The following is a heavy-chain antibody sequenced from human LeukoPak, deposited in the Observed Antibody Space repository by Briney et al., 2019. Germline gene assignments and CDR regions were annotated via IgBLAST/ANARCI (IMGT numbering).Heavy chain of an antibody. J-gene: IGHJ4*02. Sequence: GGSLRLSCAASGFTLSSYGMHWVRQAPGKGLEWVAVISYDGSNKYYADSVKGRFTISRDNSKNTLYLQMNSLRAEDTAVYYCAKDRMGLFDYWGQGTLVTVSS. D-gene: IGHD1-14*01. CDR1: GFTLSSYG. V-gene: IGHV3-30*18. CDR2: ISYDGSNK. CDR3: AKDRMGLFDY.